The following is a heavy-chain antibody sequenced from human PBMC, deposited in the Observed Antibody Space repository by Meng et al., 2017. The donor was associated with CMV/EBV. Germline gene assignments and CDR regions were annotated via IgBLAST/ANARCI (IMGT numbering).Heavy chain of an antibody. CDR1: GYSFTSYW. V-gene: IGHV5-51*07. J-gene: IGHJ5*02. Sequence: GESLKISCKGSGYSFTSYWIGWVHQMPGKGLEWMGIIYPGDSDTRYSPSFQGQVTISADKSISTAYLQWSSLKASDTAMYYCARHGAIYSGYDNNWFDPRGQGTLVTVSS. CDR2: IYPGDSDT. CDR3: ARHGAIYSGYDNNWFDP. D-gene: IGHD5-12*01.